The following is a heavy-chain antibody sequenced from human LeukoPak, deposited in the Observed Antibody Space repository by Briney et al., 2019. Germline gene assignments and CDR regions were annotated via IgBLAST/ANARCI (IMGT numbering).Heavy chain of an antibody. CDR3: ARHLRSYNFDY. V-gene: IGHV4-59*01. Sequence: SETLSLTCTVSGGSISSYYWSWIRQPPGKGLEWIGYIYYSGSTNYNPSLKSRVTISVGTSKNQFSLKLSSVTAADTAVYYCARHLRSYNFDYWGQGTLVTVSS. D-gene: IGHD3-10*01. J-gene: IGHJ4*02. CDR2: IYYSGST. CDR1: GGSISSYY.